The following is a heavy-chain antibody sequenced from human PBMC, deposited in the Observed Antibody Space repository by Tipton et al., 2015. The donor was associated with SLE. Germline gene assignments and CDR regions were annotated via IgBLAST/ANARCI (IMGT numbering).Heavy chain of an antibody. D-gene: IGHD3-16*01. Sequence: TLSLTCTVSGGSISSHYWSWIRQPPGKGLEWIGYIYYSGSTNYNPSLKSRVTISVDTSKNQFSLKLSSVTAADTAVYYCARGRLCHYWGQGTLVTVSS. J-gene: IGHJ4*02. CDR2: IYYSGST. CDR1: GGSISSHY. CDR3: ARGRLCHY. V-gene: IGHV4-59*11.